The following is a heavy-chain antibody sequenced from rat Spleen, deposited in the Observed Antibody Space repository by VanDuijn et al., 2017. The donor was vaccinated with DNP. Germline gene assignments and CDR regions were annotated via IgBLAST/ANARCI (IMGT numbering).Heavy chain of an antibody. CDR1: GFIFSNYW. CDR2: ISYDGGST. CDR3: TTALGDY. D-gene: IGHD5-1*01. Sequence: EVQLVESGGGLVQPGRSLKLSCVASGFIFSNYWMTWIRQAPTKGLEWVASISYDGGSTYYRDSVKGRFTISRDNAKSSLYLQMDSLRSEDTATYYCTTALGDYWGQGVMVTVSS. J-gene: IGHJ2*01. V-gene: IGHV5-20*01.